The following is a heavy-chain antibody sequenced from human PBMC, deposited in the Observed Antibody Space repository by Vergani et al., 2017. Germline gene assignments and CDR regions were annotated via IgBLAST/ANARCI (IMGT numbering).Heavy chain of an antibody. J-gene: IGHJ3*02. D-gene: IGHD3-16*01. CDR2: ISGSGVGT. V-gene: IGHV3-23*01. Sequence: EVQLLESGGGLVQPGGFLRLSCAASGFTFSSYAMSWVRQAPGKGLEWVSTISGSGVGTYYADSVKGRFTISRDNSKNTLYLQMNSLRAEDTAVYYCAKDSIGVITFGGVNRGSFDIWGQGTMVTVSS. CDR1: GFTFSSYA. CDR3: AKDSIGVITFGGVNRGSFDI.